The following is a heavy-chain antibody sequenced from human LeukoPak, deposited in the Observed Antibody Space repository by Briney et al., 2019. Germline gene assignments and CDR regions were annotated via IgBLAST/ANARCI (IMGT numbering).Heavy chain of an antibody. Sequence: SVKVSCKASGGTFSSYAISWVRQAPGQGLEWMGRIIPIFGTANYAQNFQGRVTITADKSTSTAYMELSSLRSEDTAVYYCARGGTRIAAAGKDPSYYYYYMDVWGKGTTVTVSS. J-gene: IGHJ6*03. CDR3: ARGGTRIAAAGKDPSYYYYYMDV. CDR1: GGTFSSYA. D-gene: IGHD6-13*01. V-gene: IGHV1-69*06. CDR2: IIPIFGTA.